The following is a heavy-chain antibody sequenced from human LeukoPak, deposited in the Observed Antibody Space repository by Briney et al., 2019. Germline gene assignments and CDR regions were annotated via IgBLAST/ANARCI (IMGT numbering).Heavy chain of an antibody. D-gene: IGHD3-9*01. Sequence: SVKVSCKASGFTFTGSAMQWVRQARGQRLEWIGWIVVGSGNTNYAQKFQERVAITRDMSTSTAYMELSSLRSEDTAVYYCARPRDNILAGYVFDIWGQGTMVTVSS. CDR2: IVVGSGNT. CDR1: GFTFTGSA. V-gene: IGHV1-58*02. CDR3: ARPRDNILAGYVFDI. J-gene: IGHJ3*02.